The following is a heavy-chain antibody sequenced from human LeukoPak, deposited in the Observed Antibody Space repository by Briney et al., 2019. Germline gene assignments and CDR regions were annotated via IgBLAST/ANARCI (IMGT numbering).Heavy chain of an antibody. CDR1: GGTFSSYA. CDR3: ARVNSGSYSAFDI. Sequence: SVKVSCKASGGTFSSYAISWVRQAPGQGLEWMGRIIPIFGTANYAQKFQGRVTITTDESTSTAYMELSSLRSEDTAVYYCARVNSGSYSAFDIWGQGTMVTVSS. V-gene: IGHV1-69*05. D-gene: IGHD1-26*01. J-gene: IGHJ3*02. CDR2: IIPIFGTA.